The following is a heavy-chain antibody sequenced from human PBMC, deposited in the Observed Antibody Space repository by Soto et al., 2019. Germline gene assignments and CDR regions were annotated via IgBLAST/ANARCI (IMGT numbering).Heavy chain of an antibody. Sequence: SETLSLTCTVSGGSISSSSYYWGWIRQPPGKGLEWIGSIYYSGSTYYNPSLKSRVTISVDTSKNQFSLKLSSVTAADTAVYYCARLQSIAVAGTNYWGQGTLVTVSS. J-gene: IGHJ4*02. D-gene: IGHD6-19*01. V-gene: IGHV4-39*01. CDR3: ARLQSIAVAGTNY. CDR1: GGSISSSSYY. CDR2: IYYSGST.